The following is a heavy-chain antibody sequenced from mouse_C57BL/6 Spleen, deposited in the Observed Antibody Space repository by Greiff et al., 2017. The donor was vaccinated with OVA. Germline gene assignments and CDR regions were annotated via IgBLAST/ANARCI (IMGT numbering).Heavy chain of an antibody. J-gene: IGHJ4*01. CDR1: GFNIKDDY. Sequence: EVQVVESGAELVRPGASVKLSCTASGFNIKDDYMHWVKQRPEQGLEWIGWIDPENGDTEYASKFQGKATITADTSSNTAYLQLSSLTSEDTAVYYCTRLGNYDYAMDYWGQGTSVTVSS. CDR2: IDPENGDT. CDR3: TRLGNYDYAMDY. D-gene: IGHD2-1*01. V-gene: IGHV14-4*01.